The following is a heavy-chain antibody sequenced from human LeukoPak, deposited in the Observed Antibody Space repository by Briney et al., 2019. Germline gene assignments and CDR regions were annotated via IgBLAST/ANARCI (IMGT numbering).Heavy chain of an antibody. D-gene: IGHD5-24*01. CDR3: ARDMDGYSTFDP. CDR1: GDSMTSSSYE. J-gene: IGHJ5*02. CDR2: INHSGST. V-gene: IGHV4-39*07. Sequence: SETLSLTCKVSGDSMTSSSYEWAWIRQTPGKGLEWIGEINHSGSTNYNPSLKSRVTISVDTSKNQFSLKLSSVTAADTAVYYCARDMDGYSTFDPWGQGTLVTVSS.